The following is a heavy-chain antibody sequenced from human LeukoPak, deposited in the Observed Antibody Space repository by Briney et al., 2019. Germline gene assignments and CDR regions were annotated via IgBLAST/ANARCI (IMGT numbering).Heavy chain of an antibody. V-gene: IGHV1-46*01. CDR3: ARDLRRNYGSGSYLGY. Sequence: ASVKVSCKASGYTFTSYHMHWVRQAPGQGLEWMGIINPSGGTTNYAQKFQGRVTMTRDTSISTAYMELSRLRSDDTAVYYCARDLRRNYGSGSYLGYWGQGTLVTVSS. CDR2: INPSGGTT. D-gene: IGHD3-10*01. J-gene: IGHJ4*02. CDR1: GYTFTSYH.